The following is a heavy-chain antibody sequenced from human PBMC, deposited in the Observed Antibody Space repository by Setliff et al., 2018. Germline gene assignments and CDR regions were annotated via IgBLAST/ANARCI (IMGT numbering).Heavy chain of an antibody. CDR2: IHYRGTT. V-gene: IGHV4-39*01. Sequence: SETLSLTCTVSGASISSGTYYWAWIRQPPGKGLEWIGRIHYRGTTYSNASLASRLTISVDTAKNQFSLKLTSVTAADTAVYYCARTGTYRYFDYWGQGTQVTGS. D-gene: IGHD1-1*01. J-gene: IGHJ4*02. CDR3: ARTGTYRYFDY. CDR1: GASISSGTYY.